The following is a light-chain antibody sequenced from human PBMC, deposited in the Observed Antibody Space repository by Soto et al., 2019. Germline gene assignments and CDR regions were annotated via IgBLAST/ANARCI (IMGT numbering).Light chain of an antibody. CDR2: EGR. Sequence: QSALTQPASVSGSPGQAITSSGAGTMRDVGDDNLVCWYQQHPGNPPRLIFYEGRNRPAGIPLRFSASKSGNTASLTMAGLEAEDEAHYCCGSWTYESTLIFGSGTEPAVL. CDR1: MRDVGDDNL. CDR3: GSWTYESTLI. V-gene: IGLV2-14*01. J-gene: IGLJ2*01.